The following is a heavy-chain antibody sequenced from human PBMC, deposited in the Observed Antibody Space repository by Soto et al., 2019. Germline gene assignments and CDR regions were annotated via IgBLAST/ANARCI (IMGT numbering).Heavy chain of an antibody. V-gene: IGHV1-3*01. Sequence: ASVKVSCKASGYTFTSYAMHWVRQAPGQRLEWMGWINAGNGNTKYSQKLQGRVTITRDTSASTAYMELSSLRSEDTAVYYCARGVAGPLHWFDPLGQGTLVPVSS. J-gene: IGHJ5*02. CDR2: INAGNGNT. CDR1: GYTFTSYA. CDR3: ARGVAGPLHWFDP. D-gene: IGHD6-19*01.